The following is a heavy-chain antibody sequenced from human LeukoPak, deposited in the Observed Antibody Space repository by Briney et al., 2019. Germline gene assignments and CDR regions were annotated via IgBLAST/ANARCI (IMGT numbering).Heavy chain of an antibody. CDR2: IYYSGST. V-gene: IGHV4-39*01. Sequence: SETLSLTCTVSGGSISSSSYYWGWIRQPPGKGLEWIGSIYYSGSTYYNPSLKSRVTISVDTSKNQFSLKLSSVTAADTAVYYCGRHSSSLGWVDYWGQGTLVTVSS. CDR1: GGSISSSSYY. CDR3: GRHSSSLGWVDY. J-gene: IGHJ4*02. D-gene: IGHD6-6*01.